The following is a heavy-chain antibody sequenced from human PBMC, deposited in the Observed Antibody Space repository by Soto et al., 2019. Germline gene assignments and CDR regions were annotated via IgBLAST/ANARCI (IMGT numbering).Heavy chain of an antibody. J-gene: IGHJ2*01. CDR3: AREGLAARTVDRIYWYFDL. Sequence: SVKVSCKASGGTFSSYTISWVRQAPGQGLEWMGRIIPILGIANYAQKFQGRVTITADKSTSTAYMELSSLRSEDTAVYYCAREGLAARTVDRIYWYFDLWGRGTLVTVSS. D-gene: IGHD6-6*01. V-gene: IGHV1-69*04. CDR2: IIPILGIA. CDR1: GGTFSSYT.